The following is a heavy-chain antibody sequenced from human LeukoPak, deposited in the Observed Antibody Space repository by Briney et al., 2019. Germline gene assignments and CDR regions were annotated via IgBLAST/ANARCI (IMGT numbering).Heavy chain of an antibody. Sequence: GGSLRLSCAASGFTFSSYAMHWVRQAPGKGLEWVAVISYDGSNKYYADSVKGQFTISRDNSKNTLYLQMNSLRAEDTAVYYCARDRTMVHFDYWGQGTLVTVSS. J-gene: IGHJ4*02. V-gene: IGHV3-30*04. D-gene: IGHD3-10*01. CDR3: ARDRTMVHFDY. CDR2: ISYDGSNK. CDR1: GFTFSSYA.